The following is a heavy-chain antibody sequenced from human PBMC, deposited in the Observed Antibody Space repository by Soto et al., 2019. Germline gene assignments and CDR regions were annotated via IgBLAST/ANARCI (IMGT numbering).Heavy chain of an antibody. CDR1: GGSVTSGSYY. Sequence: QVQLQESGPGLLKPSETLSLTCTVSGGSVTSGSYYWSWIRQPPGKGLEWIGYIYYRGTTNYNASLKSRVTISVDTSKNRFFLKMNYVTAADTAVYYCARDSSGRFDLWGQGTLVTVSS. J-gene: IGHJ5*02. CDR2: IYYRGTT. D-gene: IGHD6-19*01. CDR3: ARDSSGRFDL. V-gene: IGHV4-61*01.